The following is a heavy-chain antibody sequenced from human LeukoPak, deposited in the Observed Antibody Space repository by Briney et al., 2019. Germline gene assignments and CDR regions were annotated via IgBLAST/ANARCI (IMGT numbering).Heavy chain of an antibody. V-gene: IGHV3-21*01. J-gene: IGHJ4*02. Sequence: PGGSLRRTRAASGFTFSSYSMNWVRQAPGKGLEWVSSISSSSSYVYYADSVKGRFTISRDNAKNSLYLQMNSLRAEDTAVYYCARDLEGYSSSFDYWRQGTLVTVSS. CDR3: ARDLEGYSSSFDY. D-gene: IGHD6-13*01. CDR1: GFTFSSYS. CDR2: ISSSSSYV.